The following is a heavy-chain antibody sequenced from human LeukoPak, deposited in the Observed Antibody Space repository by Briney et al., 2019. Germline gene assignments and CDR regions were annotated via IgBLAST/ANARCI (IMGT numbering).Heavy chain of an antibody. Sequence: PGGSLGLSCAASGFTFSSYSMNWVRQAPGKGLEWVSSISSSSSYIYYADSVKGRFTISRDNAKNSLYLQMNSLRAEDTAVYYCAREGDDFWPFNAFDIWGQGTMVTVSS. J-gene: IGHJ3*02. CDR1: GFTFSSYS. V-gene: IGHV3-21*01. CDR3: AREGDDFWPFNAFDI. CDR2: ISSSSSYI. D-gene: IGHD3-3*01.